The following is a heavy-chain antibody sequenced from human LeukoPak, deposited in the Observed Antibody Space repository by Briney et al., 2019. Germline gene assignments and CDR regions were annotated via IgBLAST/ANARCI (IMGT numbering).Heavy chain of an antibody. CDR3: ARDYIAYFDY. Sequence: SETLPLTCTVSGGSISSYYWSWVRQPAGKGLEWIGRIYTSGSTNYNPSLKSRVTMSVDTSKNQFTLKLSSVTAADTAVYYCARDYIAYFDYWGQGTLVTVSS. CDR2: IYTSGST. D-gene: IGHD4-11*01. J-gene: IGHJ4*02. CDR1: GGSISSYY. V-gene: IGHV4-4*07.